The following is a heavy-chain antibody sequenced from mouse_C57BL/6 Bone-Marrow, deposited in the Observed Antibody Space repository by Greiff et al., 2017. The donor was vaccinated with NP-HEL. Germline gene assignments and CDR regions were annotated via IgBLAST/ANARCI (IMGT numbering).Heavy chain of an antibody. CDR2: IDPENGDT. CDR3: TTYYSNYVGY. V-gene: IGHV14-4*01. Sequence: EVQLQQSGAELVRPGASVKLSCTASGFNIKDDYMHWVKQRPEQGLEWIGWIDPENGDTEYASKFQGKATITADTSYNTAYLQLSSLTSEDTAVYYCTTYYSNYVGYWGQGTTLTVSS. D-gene: IGHD2-5*01. J-gene: IGHJ2*01. CDR1: GFNIKDDY.